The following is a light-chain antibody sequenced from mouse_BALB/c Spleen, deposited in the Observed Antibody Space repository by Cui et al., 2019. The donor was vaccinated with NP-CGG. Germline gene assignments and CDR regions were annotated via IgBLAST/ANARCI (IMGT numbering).Light chain of an antibody. V-gene: IGLV1*01. CDR3: ALWYSNHWV. CDR2: GTN. CDR1: TGAVTTSNY. Sequence: QAVLTQESAHTTSPGETVTVTCRSSTGAVTTSNYANWVQEKPDHLFTGLIGGTNNRAPGVPARFSGSLIGDKAALTITGAQTEDEAIYFCALWYSNHWVFGGGTKLTVL. J-gene: IGLJ1*01.